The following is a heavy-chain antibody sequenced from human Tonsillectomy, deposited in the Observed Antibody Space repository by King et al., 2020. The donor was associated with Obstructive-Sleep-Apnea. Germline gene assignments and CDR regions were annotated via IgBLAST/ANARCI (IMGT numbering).Heavy chain of an antibody. CDR1: GFTFSSYG. J-gene: IGHJ4*02. V-gene: IGHV3-30*02. Sequence: VQLVESGGGVVQPGRSLRLSCAVSGFTFSSYGMHWVRQAPDKGLEWVAFIRYDGSNKYYADSVKGRFTISRDNSKNTLYLQMNSLRAEDTAMYYCAKASAIFGVVSPFDYWGQGTLVTVSS. D-gene: IGHD3-3*01. CDR2: IRYDGSNK. CDR3: AKASAIFGVVSPFDY.